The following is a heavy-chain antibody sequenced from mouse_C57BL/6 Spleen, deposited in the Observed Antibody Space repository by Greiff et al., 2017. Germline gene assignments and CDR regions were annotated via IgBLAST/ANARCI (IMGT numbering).Heavy chain of an antibody. V-gene: IGHV1-19*01. D-gene: IGHD1-3*01. CDR2: INPYNGGT. CDR3: AREWRGYAMDY. J-gene: IGHJ4*01. Sequence: EVQLQQSGPVLVKPGASVKMSCKASGYTFTDYYMNWVKQSHGKSLEWIGVINPYNGGTSYNQKFKGKATLTVAKSSSTAYMELNSLTSEDSAVYYCAREWRGYAMDYWGQGTSVTVSS. CDR1: GYTFTDYY.